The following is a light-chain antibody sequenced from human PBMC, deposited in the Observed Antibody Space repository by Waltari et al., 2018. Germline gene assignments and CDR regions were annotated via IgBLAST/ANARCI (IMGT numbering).Light chain of an antibody. J-gene: IGKJ5*01. CDR3: HQRSNWPSIT. CDR2: DAS. V-gene: IGKV3-11*01. Sequence: EIVLTQSPATLSLSPGERATLSCRASQRVSSYLAWYQQKPGQAPRLLIYDASNRATGIPARFSGSGSGTDFTLTISSLEPEDFAVYYCHQRSNWPSITFGQGTRLEIK. CDR1: QRVSSY.